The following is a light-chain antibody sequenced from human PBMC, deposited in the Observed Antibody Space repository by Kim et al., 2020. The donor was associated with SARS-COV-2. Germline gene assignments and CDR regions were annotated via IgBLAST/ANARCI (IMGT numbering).Light chain of an antibody. Sequence: GASVQLTCALSSGHSSYAIAWHQQQPEKGPRYLMNLNSDGSHSKGDGIPDRFSGSSSGAERYLTISSLQSEDEADYYCQTWGTGIGFGGGTQLTVL. CDR2: LNSDGSH. CDR3: QTWGTGIG. CDR1: SGHSSYA. J-gene: IGLJ3*02. V-gene: IGLV4-69*01.